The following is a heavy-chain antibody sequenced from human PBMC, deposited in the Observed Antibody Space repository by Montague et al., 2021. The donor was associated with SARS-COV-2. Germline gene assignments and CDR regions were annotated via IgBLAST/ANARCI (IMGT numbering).Heavy chain of an antibody. V-gene: IGHV4-39*01. J-gene: IGHJ4*02. Sequence: SETLSLTCTVSGGSNSSSSYYWGWIRQPPGKGLEWIGSIFYSGSTXYNPSLKSRVTISVDTSKNQFSLKLSSVTAADTAVYYCASMVRAQVYYFDYWGQGTLVTVSS. CDR2: IFYSGST. D-gene: IGHD3-10*01. CDR3: ASMVRAQVYYFDY. CDR1: GGSNSSSSYY.